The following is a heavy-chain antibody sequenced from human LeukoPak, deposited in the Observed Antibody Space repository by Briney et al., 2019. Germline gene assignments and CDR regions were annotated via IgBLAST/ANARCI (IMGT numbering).Heavy chain of an antibody. D-gene: IGHD5-12*01. V-gene: IGHV3-48*04. CDR3: ARGARSGYAKY. CDR1: GFTFSSYS. Sequence: PGGSLRLSCAASGFTFSSYSMNWVRQAPGKGLEWVSYISSSSSTIYYADSVKGRFTISRDNAKNSLYLQMNSLRAEDTAVYYCARGARSGYAKYWGQGTLVTVSS. CDR2: ISSSSSTI. J-gene: IGHJ4*02.